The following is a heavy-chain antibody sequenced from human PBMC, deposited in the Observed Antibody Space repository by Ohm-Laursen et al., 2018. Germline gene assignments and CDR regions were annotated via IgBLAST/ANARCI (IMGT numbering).Heavy chain of an antibody. CDR2: ISGSGGST. V-gene: IGHV3-23*01. CDR1: GFTFSSYA. CDR3: AKEEYSSGWQSYFDY. D-gene: IGHD6-19*01. Sequence: SLRLSCSASGFTFSSYAMGWVRQAPGKGLEWVSAISGSGGSTYYADSVKGRFTISRDNSKNTLYLQMNSLRAEDTAVYYCAKEEYSSGWQSYFDYWGQGTLVTVSS. J-gene: IGHJ4*02.